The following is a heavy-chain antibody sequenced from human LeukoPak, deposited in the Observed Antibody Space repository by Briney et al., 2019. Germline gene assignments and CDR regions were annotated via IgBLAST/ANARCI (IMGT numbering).Heavy chain of an antibody. Sequence: GGSLRLSCAASGFTFSSYWMSWVRQAPGKGLEWVANIKQDGSEKYYVDSVKGRFTISRDNAKNSLYLQMNSLRAEDTAVYYCARDPGLYSYGPVYYYGMDVWGQGTTVTVSS. CDR3: ARDPGLYSYGPVYYYGMDV. D-gene: IGHD5-18*01. CDR2: IKQDGSEK. V-gene: IGHV3-7*01. CDR1: GFTFSSYW. J-gene: IGHJ6*02.